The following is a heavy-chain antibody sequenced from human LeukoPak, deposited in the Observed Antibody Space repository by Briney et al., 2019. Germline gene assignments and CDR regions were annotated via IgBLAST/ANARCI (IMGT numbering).Heavy chain of an antibody. CDR1: GFTFSSYS. CDR2: ISSSSSYI. D-gene: IGHD3-9*01. Sequence: PGGSLRLSCAASGFTFSSYSMNWDRQAPGKGLEWVSSISSSSSYIYYADSVKGRFTISRDNAKNSLYLQMNSLRAEDTAVYYCAKGGNVLYYDILTGHTQGYYFDYWGQGTLVTVSS. V-gene: IGHV3-21*01. CDR3: AKGGNVLYYDILTGHTQGYYFDY. J-gene: IGHJ4*02.